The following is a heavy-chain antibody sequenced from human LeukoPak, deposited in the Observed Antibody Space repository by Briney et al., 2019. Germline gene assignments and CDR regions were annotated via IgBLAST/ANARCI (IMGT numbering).Heavy chain of an antibody. D-gene: IGHD6-19*01. J-gene: IGHJ4*02. V-gene: IGHV3-30*02. CDR3: ARQRGSGCLDY. Sequence: GGSLRLSCAAFGFTFSSYGMHWVRQAPGKGLEWVAFIRYDGSNKYYADSVEGRFTISRDNAENSLSLQMNSLRAEDTAVYYCARQRGSGCLDYWGQGTLVTVSS. CDR2: IRYDGSNK. CDR1: GFTFSSYG.